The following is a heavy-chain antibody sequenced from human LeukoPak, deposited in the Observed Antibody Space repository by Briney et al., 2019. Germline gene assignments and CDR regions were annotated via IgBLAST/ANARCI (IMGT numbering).Heavy chain of an antibody. CDR1: GFTFSDFN. J-gene: IGHJ4*02. V-gene: IGHV3-23*01. D-gene: IGHD3-22*01. CDR3: AKESVRDYYDSSGYYPLDY. CDR2: ISGRGGST. Sequence: GGSLRLSCAASGFTFSDFNMNWVRQAPGKGLEWVSAISGRGGSTYYADSVKGRFTISRDNSKNTLYLQMNSLRAEDTAVYYCAKESVRDYYDSSGYYPLDYWGQGTLVTVSS.